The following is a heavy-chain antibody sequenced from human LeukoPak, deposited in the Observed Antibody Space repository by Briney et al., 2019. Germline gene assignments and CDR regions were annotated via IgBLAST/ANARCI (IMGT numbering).Heavy chain of an antibody. D-gene: IGHD5-18*01. CDR2: ISGSGGST. Sequence: GGSLRLSCAASGFTFSSYVMSWVRQAPGNGLEWVSAISGSGGSTYYADSVKGRFTISRDNSKNTLYLQMNSLRAEDTAVYYCAKVLGYSYGFSDAFDIWGQGTMVTVSS. CDR3: AKVLGYSYGFSDAFDI. V-gene: IGHV3-23*01. J-gene: IGHJ3*02. CDR1: GFTFSSYV.